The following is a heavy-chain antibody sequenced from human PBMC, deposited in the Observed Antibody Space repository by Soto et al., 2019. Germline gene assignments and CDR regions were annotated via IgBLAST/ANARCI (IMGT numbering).Heavy chain of an antibody. J-gene: IGHJ4*02. CDR1: GFTFSSYA. Sequence: QVQLVESGGGVVQPGRSLRLSCAASGFTFSSYAMHWVRQAPGKGLEWVAVISYDGSNKYYADSVKGRFTISRDNSKNTMYLQMNSLRAEDTAVYYCARDDYGDDGDFGYWGQGTLVTVSS. CDR2: ISYDGSNK. D-gene: IGHD4-17*01. CDR3: ARDDYGDDGDFGY. V-gene: IGHV3-30-3*01.